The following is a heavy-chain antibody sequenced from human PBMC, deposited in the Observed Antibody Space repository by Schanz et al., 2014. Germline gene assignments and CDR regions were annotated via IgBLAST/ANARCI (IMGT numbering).Heavy chain of an antibody. V-gene: IGHV3-23*01. CDR2: ISHSGGSK. Sequence: ESGGGLVQPGGSLRLSCAASGFTFNSYAMTWVRQAPGKGLEWVSSISHSGGSKYYADSVKGRFTISRDNSENTLYLQMNSLSADDTAVFYCAKGMGYCSGGTCYDYYYYGLDVWGQGTTXTVSS. CDR3: AKGMGYCSGGTCYDYYYYGLDV. J-gene: IGHJ6*02. CDR1: GFTFNSYA. D-gene: IGHD2-15*01.